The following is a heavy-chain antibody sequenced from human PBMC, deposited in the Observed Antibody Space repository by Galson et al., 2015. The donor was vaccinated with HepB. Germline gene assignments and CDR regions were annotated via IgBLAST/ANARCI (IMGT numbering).Heavy chain of an antibody. V-gene: IGHV3-30-3*01. J-gene: IGHJ4*02. Sequence: SLRLSCAASGFTFSSYAMHWVRQAPGKGLEWVAVISYDGYNKYADSVKGRFTISRDNSKNTLYLQMNSLRGEDTAVYYCATDPQPDFWSGYLITWGQRTLVTVSS. CDR3: ATDPQPDFWSGYLIT. CDR2: ISYDGYNK. D-gene: IGHD3-3*01. CDR1: GFTFSSYA.